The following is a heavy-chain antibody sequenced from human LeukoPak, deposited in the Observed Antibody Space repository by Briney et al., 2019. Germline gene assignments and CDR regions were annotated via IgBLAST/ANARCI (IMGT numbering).Heavy chain of an antibody. V-gene: IGHV4-30-2*01. J-gene: IGHJ5*02. CDR2: IYHSGST. D-gene: IGHD4-11*01. Sequence: PAQTLSLTCAVSGGSISSGGYSWGWIRQPPGKGVGWVGYIYHSGSTYYHPSLESRVTISVARSKNQFSLQLSSVTAAATAVYYCARVLLHPPEDCFDPWGQGTLVTVSS. CDR3: ARVLLHPPEDCFDP. CDR1: GGSISSGGYS.